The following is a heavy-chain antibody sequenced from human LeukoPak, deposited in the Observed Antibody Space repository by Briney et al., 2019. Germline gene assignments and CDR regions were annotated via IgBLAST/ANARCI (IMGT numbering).Heavy chain of an antibody. D-gene: IGHD3-9*01. V-gene: IGHV4-59*01. CDR3: ARGGYDILTGHDY. CDR1: GGSISSYY. J-gene: IGHJ4*02. Sequence: PSETLSLTCTVSGGSISSYYWSWIRQPPGKGLEWIGYIYYSGSTNYNPSLKSRVTISVGTSKNQFSLKLSSVTAADTAVYYCARGGYDILTGHDYWGQGTLVTVSS. CDR2: IYYSGST.